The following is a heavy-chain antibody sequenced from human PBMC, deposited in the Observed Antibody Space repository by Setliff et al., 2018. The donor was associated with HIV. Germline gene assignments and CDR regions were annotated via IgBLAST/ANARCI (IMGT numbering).Heavy chain of an antibody. D-gene: IGHD3-22*01. Sequence: SETLSLTCSASGGSISNFYWSWIRQPPGKGLEWVGHIDSTGDTNYNPSLKSRVTLSADTSKNQLSLSLTSVTAADTAVYYCARVRLTMIMMVDYFDQWGQGTLVTVSS. J-gene: IGHJ4*02. CDR3: ARVRLTMIMMVDYFDQ. CDR1: GGSISNFY. CDR2: IDSTGDT. V-gene: IGHV4-4*07.